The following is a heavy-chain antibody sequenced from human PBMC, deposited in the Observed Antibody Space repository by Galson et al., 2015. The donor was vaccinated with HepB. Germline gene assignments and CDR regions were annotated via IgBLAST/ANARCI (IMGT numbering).Heavy chain of an antibody. V-gene: IGHV3-11*06. CDR1: GSTFRDYY. CDR2: ITNSGTYT. CDR3: ARGGQLVFH. J-gene: IGHJ4*02. Sequence: SLRLSCAASGSTFRDYYMNWIRQAPGKGLEWLSYITNSGTYTKYADSVKGRFTVSRDNAQNSLYLQMNGLRVEDTAVYYCARGGQLVFHWGQGILVTVSS. D-gene: IGHD2-15*01.